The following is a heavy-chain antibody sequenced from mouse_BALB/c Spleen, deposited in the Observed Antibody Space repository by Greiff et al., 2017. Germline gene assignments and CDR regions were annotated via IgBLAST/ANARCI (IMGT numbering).Heavy chain of an antibody. J-gene: IGHJ2*01. CDR2: ISYDGSN. Sequence: VQLKESGPGLVKPSQSLSLTCSVTGYSITSGYYWNWIRQFPGNKLEWMGYISYDGSNNYNPSLKNRISITRDTSKNQFFLKLNSVTTEDTATYYCATGRVDFDYWGQGTTLTVSS. CDR1: GYSITSGYY. V-gene: IGHV3-6*02. D-gene: IGHD4-1*01. CDR3: ATGRVDFDY.